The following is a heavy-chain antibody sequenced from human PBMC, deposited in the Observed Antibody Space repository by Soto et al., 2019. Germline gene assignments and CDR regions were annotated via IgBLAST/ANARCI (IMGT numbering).Heavy chain of an antibody. J-gene: IGHJ3*02. D-gene: IGHD3-22*01. CDR2: IIPIFGAA. Sequence: SVKVSCKAPGGTFSSYAINWVRQAPGQGLEWMGGIIPIFGAANYAQKFQGRVTITADESTSTAYMELSSLRSEDTAVYYCARGAGYYDSSGYYYRAFDIWGQGTMGTVSS. CDR3: ARGAGYYDSSGYYYRAFDI. V-gene: IGHV1-69*13. CDR1: GGTFSSYA.